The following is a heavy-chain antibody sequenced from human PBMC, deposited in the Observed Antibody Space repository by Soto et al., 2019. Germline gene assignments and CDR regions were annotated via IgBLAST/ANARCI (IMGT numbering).Heavy chain of an antibody. D-gene: IGHD6-13*01. CDR1: GGTFSSYA. CDR2: IIPIFGTA. V-gene: IGHV1-69*12. Sequence: QVQLVQSGAEVKKPGSSVKVSCKASGGTFSSYAISWVRQAPGQGLEWMGGIIPIFGTANYAQKFQGRVTITADESTSTDYMELSSLRSEDTAVYYGARDTVEQQLVYGMDVWGQGTTVTVSS. J-gene: IGHJ6*02. CDR3: ARDTVEQQLVYGMDV.